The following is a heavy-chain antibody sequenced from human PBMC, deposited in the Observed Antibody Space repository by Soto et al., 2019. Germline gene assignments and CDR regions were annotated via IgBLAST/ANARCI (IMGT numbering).Heavy chain of an antibody. V-gene: IGHV1-18*04. CDR1: GESGSSSG. D-gene: IGHD3-22*01. Sequence: ASVEVSCKASGESGSSSGINWEPQAPGVVLEWMGWINPSDGNRNFAQKFEYRVTMTTATSTNTVFLDLSSLKSDDTAIYFCARDRLRGYDSSGFYSWGQGTMVTVSS. CDR2: INPSDGNR. CDR3: ARDRLRGYDSSGFYS. J-gene: IGHJ4*02.